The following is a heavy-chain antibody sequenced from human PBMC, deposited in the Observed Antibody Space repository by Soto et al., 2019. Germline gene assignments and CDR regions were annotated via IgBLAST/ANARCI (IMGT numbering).Heavy chain of an antibody. D-gene: IGHD5-12*01. CDR2: INAGNGNT. Sequence: ASVKVSCKASGYTFTSYAMHWVRQAPGQRLEWMGWINAGNGNTKYSQKFQGRVTITRDTSASTAYMELNSLRAEDTAVYYCARDNSGDAYYYYYYGMDFWGQGTTVTGSS. J-gene: IGHJ6*02. CDR3: ARDNSGDAYYYYYYGMDF. V-gene: IGHV1-3*01. CDR1: GYTFTSYA.